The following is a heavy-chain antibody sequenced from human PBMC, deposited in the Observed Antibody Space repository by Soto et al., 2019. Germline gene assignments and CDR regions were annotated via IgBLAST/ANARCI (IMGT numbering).Heavy chain of an antibody. Sequence: ASVKVSCKASGYTFTSYAMHWVRQAPGQRLEWMGWINAGNGNTKYSQKFQGRVTITRDTSASTAYMELSSLRSEDTAVYYFARDGYSSGRYDYYYGMDVWGQGTTVTVSS. CDR2: INAGNGNT. CDR3: ARDGYSSGRYDYYYGMDV. CDR1: GYTFTSYA. D-gene: IGHD6-19*01. J-gene: IGHJ6*02. V-gene: IGHV1-3*01.